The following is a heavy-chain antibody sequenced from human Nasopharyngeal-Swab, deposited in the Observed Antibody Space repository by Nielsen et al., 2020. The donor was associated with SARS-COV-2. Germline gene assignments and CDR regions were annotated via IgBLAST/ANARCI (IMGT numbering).Heavy chain of an antibody. V-gene: IGHV3-74*01. J-gene: IGHJ6*02. D-gene: IGHD4-17*01. Sequence: PGKGLVRVSRINSDESSTSCADSVKGRFTISRDNAKNTLYLQMNSLRAEDTAVYYCARGGVGYGDWNVWGQGTTVTVSS. CDR3: ARGGVGYGDWNV. CDR2: INSDESST.